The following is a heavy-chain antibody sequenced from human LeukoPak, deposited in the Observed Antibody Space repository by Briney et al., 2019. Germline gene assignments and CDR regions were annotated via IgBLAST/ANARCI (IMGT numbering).Heavy chain of an antibody. CDR2: ISYDGSNK. V-gene: IGHV3-30*03. J-gene: IGHJ4*02. Sequence: GGSLRLSCAASGITFSSYGMHWVRQAPGKGLEWVAVISYDGSNKYYADSVKGRFTISRDNSKNTLYLQMNSLRAEDTAVYYCIVVVTAIPFDYWGQGTLVTVSS. CDR3: IVVVTAIPFDY. CDR1: GITFSSYG. D-gene: IGHD2-21*02.